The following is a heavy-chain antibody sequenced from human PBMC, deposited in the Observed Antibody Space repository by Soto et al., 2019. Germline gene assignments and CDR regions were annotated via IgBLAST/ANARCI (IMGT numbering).Heavy chain of an antibody. D-gene: IGHD2-21*02. CDR1: GFTFSSYA. Sequence: GGSLRLSCAASGFTFSSYAMHWVRQAPGKGLEWVTLISFDGSNKFYPDSVKGRFTISRDISKNTLYLQMNSLRAEDTAVYYCARDQAMVTGGSYYYAMDVWGQGTTVTVSS. V-gene: IGHV3-30-3*01. CDR2: ISFDGSNK. J-gene: IGHJ6*02. CDR3: ARDQAMVTGGSYYYAMDV.